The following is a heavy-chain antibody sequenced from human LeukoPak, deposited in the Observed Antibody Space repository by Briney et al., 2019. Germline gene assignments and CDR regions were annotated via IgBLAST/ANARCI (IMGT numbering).Heavy chain of an antibody. CDR3: ARSPVLYSSGCYDY. Sequence: ASVKVSCKASGYTFTSYGISWVRQAPGQGLESMGWISAYNGNTNYAQKLQGRVTMTTDTSTSTAYMELRSLRSDDTAVYYCARSPVLYSSGCYDYWGQGTLVTVSS. J-gene: IGHJ4*02. CDR2: ISAYNGNT. D-gene: IGHD6-19*01. V-gene: IGHV1-18*01. CDR1: GYTFTSYG.